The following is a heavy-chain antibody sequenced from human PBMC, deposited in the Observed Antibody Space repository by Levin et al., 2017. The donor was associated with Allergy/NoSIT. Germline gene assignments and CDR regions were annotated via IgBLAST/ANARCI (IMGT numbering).Heavy chain of an antibody. V-gene: IGHV3-53*01. CDR2: YYGDGRT. CDR3: ARLSGTVWSPFDL. J-gene: IGHJ4*02. CDR1: GFTVSSNY. Sequence: GGSLRLSCAASGFTVSSNYMSWVRQAPGKGLEWVSLYYGDGRTAYGDSVKGRFTISRDISRNTLDLQMNSLRAEDTALYYCARLSGTVWSPFDLWGQGTLLTVSS. D-gene: IGHD1-1*01.